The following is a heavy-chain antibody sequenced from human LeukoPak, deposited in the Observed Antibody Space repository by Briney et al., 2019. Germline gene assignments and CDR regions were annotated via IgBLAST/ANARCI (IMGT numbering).Heavy chain of an antibody. CDR3: ASEGAVAEEINWFDP. D-gene: IGHD6-19*01. CDR2: IYTSGST. CDR1: GGSISSGSYY. J-gene: IGHJ5*02. Sequence: PSETLSLTCTVSGGSISSGSYYWSWIRQPAGKGLEWIGRIYTSGSTNYNPSLQSRVTISVDTSKDQFSLKLSSVTAADTAVYYCASEGAVAEEINWFDPWGQGTLVTVSS. V-gene: IGHV4-61*02.